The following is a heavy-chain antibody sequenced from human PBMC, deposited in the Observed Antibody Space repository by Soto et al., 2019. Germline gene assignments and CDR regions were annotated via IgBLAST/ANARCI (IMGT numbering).Heavy chain of an antibody. CDR3: AISLGRGSSSSGAFDT. J-gene: IGHJ3*02. Sequence: GGSLRLSCAASGFTFSSYSMNWVRQAPGKGLEWVSSISSSSSYIYYADSVKGRFTISRDNAKNSLYLQMNSLRAEDTAVYYCAISLGRGSSSSGAFDTWGQGTMVTVSS. CDR1: GFTFSSYS. CDR2: ISSSSSYI. V-gene: IGHV3-21*04. D-gene: IGHD6-13*01.